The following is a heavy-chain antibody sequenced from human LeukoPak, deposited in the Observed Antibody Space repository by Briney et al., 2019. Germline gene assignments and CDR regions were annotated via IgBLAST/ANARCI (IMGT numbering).Heavy chain of an antibody. J-gene: IGHJ4*02. Sequence: SETLSLTCTVSGDSISNNFWSWVRQPPGKGLELIGYIHKSGSTNYNPSLKSRLTISVDTSKNHISLKLTSVTAADTAVYYCARAPGGGATDYWGQGTLVTVSS. CDR2: IHKSGST. V-gene: IGHV4-59*01. CDR1: GDSISNNF. D-gene: IGHD3-10*01. CDR3: ARAPGGGATDY.